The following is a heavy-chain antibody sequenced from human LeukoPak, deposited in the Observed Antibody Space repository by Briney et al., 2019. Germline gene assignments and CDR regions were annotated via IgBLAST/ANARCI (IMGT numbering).Heavy chain of an antibody. D-gene: IGHD5-18*01. V-gene: IGHV4-61*02. CDR1: GGSISSGSYY. CDR2: IYTSGST. CDR3: ARGTTAMSY. Sequence: SETLSLTCTVSGGSISSGSYYWSWIRQPAGKGLEWIGRIYTSGSTNYNPSLKTRVTISVDTSKNQFSLKLSSVTAADTAVYYCARGTTAMSYWGQGTTVTVSS. J-gene: IGHJ6*02.